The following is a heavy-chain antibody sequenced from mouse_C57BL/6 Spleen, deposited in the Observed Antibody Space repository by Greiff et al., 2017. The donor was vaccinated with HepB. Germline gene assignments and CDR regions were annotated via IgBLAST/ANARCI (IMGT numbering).Heavy chain of an antibody. CDR3: ARREITTVVGDY. Sequence: QVQLKQPGAELVKPGASVKLSCKASGYTFTSYWMQWVKQRPGQGLEWIGEIDPSDSYTNYNQKFKGKATLTVDTSSSTAYMQLSSLTSEDSAVYYCARREITTVVGDYWGQGTTLTVSS. J-gene: IGHJ2*01. CDR2: IDPSDSYT. CDR1: GYTFTSYW. D-gene: IGHD1-1*01. V-gene: IGHV1-50*01.